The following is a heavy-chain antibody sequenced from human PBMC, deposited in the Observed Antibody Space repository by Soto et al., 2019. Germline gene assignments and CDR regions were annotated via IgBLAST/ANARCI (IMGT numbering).Heavy chain of an antibody. Sequence: GGSLRLSCAVSGLTYMKYAMSWVRQAPGKGLEWVSGINWNGISTSYRDSVEGRFIISRDDAQNSLYLQMNSLRAEDTALYYCARDGFQYDDGGYYEFDYWGQGTMVTVSS. V-gene: IGHV3-20*04. J-gene: IGHJ4*02. CDR3: ARDGFQYDDGGYYEFDY. CDR2: INWNGIST. D-gene: IGHD3-22*01. CDR1: GLTYMKYA.